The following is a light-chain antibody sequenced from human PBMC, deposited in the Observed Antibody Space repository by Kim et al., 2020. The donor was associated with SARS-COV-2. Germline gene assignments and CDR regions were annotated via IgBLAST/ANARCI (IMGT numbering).Light chain of an antibody. J-gene: IGLJ1*01. Sequence: GQVVNISGTGSSSDSVAGYDVHWYQQLPETATKLLISGNSNRPSGVPDRFSGSKSGTSASLAITGLQAEDEADYYCQSYDSSLSGVFGSGTKVTVL. CDR1: SSDSVAGYD. V-gene: IGLV1-40*01. CDR3: QSYDSSLSGV. CDR2: GNS.